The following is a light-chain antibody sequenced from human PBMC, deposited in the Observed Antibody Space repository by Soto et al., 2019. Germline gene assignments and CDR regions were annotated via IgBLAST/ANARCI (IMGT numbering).Light chain of an antibody. CDR1: SSDVGGYNF. V-gene: IGLV2-8*01. CDR3: SSYAGSNIVV. CDR2: EVS. J-gene: IGLJ2*01. Sequence: QSALTQPPSASGSPGQSVTISCTGNSSDVGGYNFVSWYQQHPGKAPKLMIYEVSERPSGVPDRFSGSKSGNTASLTVSGLQAEDEADYYCSSYAGSNIVVFGGGTKVTVL.